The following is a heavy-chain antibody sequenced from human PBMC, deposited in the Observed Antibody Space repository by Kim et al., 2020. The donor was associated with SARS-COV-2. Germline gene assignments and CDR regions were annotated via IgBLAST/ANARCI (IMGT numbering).Heavy chain of an antibody. CDR2: ISAYEGHA. J-gene: IGHJ3*02. CDR1: GYTFTSYA. V-gene: IGHV1-18*01. Sequence: ASVKVSCKASGYTFTSYAISWVRQAPGQGLEWMGWISAYEGHASYAEKVQGRVTMTTDTSTSTAYMELRSLRSDDTAVYYCARDWTYDDNTDTFDIWGQGTMVTVSS. CDR3: ARDWTYDDNTDTFDI. D-gene: IGHD3-22*01.